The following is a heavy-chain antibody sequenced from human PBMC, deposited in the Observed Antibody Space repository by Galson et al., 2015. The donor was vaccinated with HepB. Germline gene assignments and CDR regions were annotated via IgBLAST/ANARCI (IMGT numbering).Heavy chain of an antibody. Sequence: SLRLSCAASGFTFSSYWMSWVRQAPGKGLEWVANIKQDGSEKYYVDSVKGRFTISRDNAKNSLYLQMNSLRAEDTAVYYCARDSGVPAAKYYFDYWGQGTLVTVSS. CDR1: GFTFSSYW. CDR2: IKQDGSEK. CDR3: ARDSGVPAAKYYFDY. J-gene: IGHJ4*02. V-gene: IGHV3-7*03. D-gene: IGHD2-2*01.